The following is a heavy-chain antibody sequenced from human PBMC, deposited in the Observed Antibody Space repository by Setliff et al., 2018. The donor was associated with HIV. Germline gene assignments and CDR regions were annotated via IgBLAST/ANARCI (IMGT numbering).Heavy chain of an antibody. D-gene: IGHD1-26*01. CDR3: ARGPYKHSGRTTYYYYMDV. CDR1: GFTVSSNY. Sequence: GSLRLSCAASGFTVSSNYMSWVRQAPGKGLEWVSGIYSGGSTYYADSVKGRFTISRHISKNTLYLQMNSLRSEDTAVYYCARGPYKHSGRTTYYYYMDVWGKGTTVTSP. CDR2: IYSGGST. J-gene: IGHJ6*03. V-gene: IGHV3-53*04.